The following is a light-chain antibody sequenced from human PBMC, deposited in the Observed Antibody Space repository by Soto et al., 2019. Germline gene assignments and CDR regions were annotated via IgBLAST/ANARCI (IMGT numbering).Light chain of an antibody. Sequence: QSALTQPPSASGSPGQSVTISCTGTSSDVGGYNFVSWYQQHPGKAPKLMIYEVSERPSGVPDRFSGSKSGNTASLTVFGLQAEDEADYYCSSYAGSNIVVFGGGTKVTVL. CDR1: SSDVGGYNF. V-gene: IGLV2-8*01. CDR3: SSYAGSNIVV. J-gene: IGLJ2*01. CDR2: EVS.